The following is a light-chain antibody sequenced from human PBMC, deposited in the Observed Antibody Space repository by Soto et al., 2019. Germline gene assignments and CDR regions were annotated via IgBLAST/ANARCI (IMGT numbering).Light chain of an antibody. J-gene: IGLJ1*01. CDR1: SSDVGGYDF. Sequence: QSVLTQPASVSGSVGQSITISCTGTSSDVGGYDFVSWYQHHPGKAPKLIIYEVRTRPSGVSDRFSGSKSGNTASLSISGLQAWGESYYYCSSDTSDWGVFGTGTKVTVL. CDR3: SSDTSDWGV. V-gene: IGLV2-14*01. CDR2: EVR.